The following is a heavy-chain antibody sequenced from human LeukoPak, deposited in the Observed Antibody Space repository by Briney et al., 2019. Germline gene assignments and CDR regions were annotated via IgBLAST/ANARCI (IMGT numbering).Heavy chain of an antibody. V-gene: IGHV3-64*01. Sequence: GGSLRLTCAASGFTFSSYAMHWVRQAPGKGLEYVSAISSNGGSTYYANSVKDRFTISRDNSKNTLYLQMGSLRAEDMAVYYCARDGPDAFDIWGQGTMVTVSS. J-gene: IGHJ3*02. CDR3: ARDGPDAFDI. CDR2: ISSNGGST. CDR1: GFTFSSYA.